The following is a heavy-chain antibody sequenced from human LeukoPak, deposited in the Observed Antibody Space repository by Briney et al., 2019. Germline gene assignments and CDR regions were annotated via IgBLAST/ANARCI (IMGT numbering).Heavy chain of an antibody. D-gene: IGHD3/OR15-3a*01. CDR3: ARVLSWTYVGY. Sequence: PGGSLRLSCAASGFSFISYGMLWVRQAPGKGLEWVGVISDDGRNKKYADSVKGRFTISRDNSKDTLYLQMNSLRDEDTAVYYCARVLSWTYVGYWGQGTLVTVSS. CDR1: GFSFISYG. V-gene: IGHV3-30*03. CDR2: ISDDGRNK. J-gene: IGHJ4*02.